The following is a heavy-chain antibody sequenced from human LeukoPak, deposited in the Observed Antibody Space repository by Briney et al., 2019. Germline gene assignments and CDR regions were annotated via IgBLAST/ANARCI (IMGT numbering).Heavy chain of an antibody. CDR3: ARGLTTVVTHDAFDI. D-gene: IGHD4-23*01. J-gene: IGHJ3*02. V-gene: IGHV4-4*07. CDR1: GGSISSYY. Sequence: SVTLSLTCTVSGGSISSYYWRWIRQPAGKGLEWIGRIYTSGSTNYNPSLKSRVTMSVDTSKNQFSLKLSSVTAADTAVYYCARGLTTVVTHDAFDIWGQGTMVTVSS. CDR2: IYTSGST.